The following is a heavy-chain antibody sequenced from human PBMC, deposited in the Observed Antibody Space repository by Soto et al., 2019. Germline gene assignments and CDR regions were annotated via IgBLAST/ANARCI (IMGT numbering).Heavy chain of an antibody. J-gene: IGHJ3*01. Sequence: QVRLQESGPGLVRPSQTLSLTCSVSGDSLTIGGHYWTWIRQHPRKGLEWIGYIYHSGRTYYSPSLKSRLTISVDTSENQFSLKLTSMTAADTAVYYCARGGDGFDLWGQGKMVTVSS. V-gene: IGHV4-31*03. CDR1: GDSLTIGGHY. CDR2: IYHSGRT. CDR3: ARGGDGFDL.